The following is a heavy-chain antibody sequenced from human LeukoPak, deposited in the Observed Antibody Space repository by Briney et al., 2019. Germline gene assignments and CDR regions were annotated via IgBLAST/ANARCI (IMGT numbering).Heavy chain of an antibody. D-gene: IGHD5-18*01. CDR1: GDSINAYY. V-gene: IGHV4-59*08. Sequence: PSQTLSLTYTVTGDSINAYYWSWVRQPPGMGLEWIGYFYSTGSSNYNPSLKSRVTMSKDTSKNQFSLKLTSVSAADTAIYYCARHVGGYNGETFVGDWYFDLWGRGTLVAVSS. CDR3: ARHVGGYNGETFVGDWYFDL. CDR2: FYSTGSS. J-gene: IGHJ2*01.